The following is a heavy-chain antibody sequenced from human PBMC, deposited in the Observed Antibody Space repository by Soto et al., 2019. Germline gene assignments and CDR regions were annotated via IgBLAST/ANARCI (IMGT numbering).Heavy chain of an antibody. CDR2: PTPGGKTK. Sequence: GGPLRLSCIASGFTFSDFAMTWVGQAPGEALEWVYAPTPGGKTKHSTDSVRGRFSIARANTTDTLYLKINSPTATDTAVYYCAKDSPLSGRYQYLDYWGQGTLVTVSS. V-gene: IGHV3-23*01. D-gene: IGHD1-26*01. J-gene: IGHJ4*02. CDR3: AKDSPLSGRYQYLDY. CDR1: GFTFSDFA.